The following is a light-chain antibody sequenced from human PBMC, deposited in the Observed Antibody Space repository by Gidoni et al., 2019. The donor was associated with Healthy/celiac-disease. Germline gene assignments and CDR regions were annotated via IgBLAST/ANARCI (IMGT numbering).Light chain of an antibody. Sequence: EIVLTQSPGTLSLSPGERATLSCRASQSVSSSYLAWYQQKPGQAPRLLIYGASSRATGIPDRFSGSGSGTDFTLTISRLEPEDFAVYYCQHLGTFXPXTKVDIK. CDR3: QHLGT. CDR2: GAS. CDR1: QSVSSSY. J-gene: IGKJ3*01. V-gene: IGKV3-20*01.